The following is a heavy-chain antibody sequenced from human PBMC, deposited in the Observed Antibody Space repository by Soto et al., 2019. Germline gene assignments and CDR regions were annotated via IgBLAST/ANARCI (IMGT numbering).Heavy chain of an antibody. Sequence: SETLSLTCTVSGGSVSSGRNYWNWIRQPPGKGLEWIGYMYYSGSTNYNPSLKSRVTISVDTSKNQLSLKLTSVTAADTAVYYCARGSHCGGDCYSGYYYYYGMDVWGQGTTVTVSS. D-gene: IGHD2-21*02. CDR2: MYYSGST. V-gene: IGHV4-61*01. J-gene: IGHJ6*02. CDR3: ARGSHCGGDCYSGYYYYYGMDV. CDR1: GGSVSSGRNY.